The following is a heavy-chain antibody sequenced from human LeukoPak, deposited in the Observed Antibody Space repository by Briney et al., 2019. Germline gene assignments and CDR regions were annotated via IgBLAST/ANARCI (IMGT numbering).Heavy chain of an antibody. D-gene: IGHD3-10*01. Sequence: ASVKVSCKASGYTFTDYYMHWVRQAPGQGLEWMGWINPNSGGTNYAQKFQGRVTMTRDTSISTAYMELRSGDTAVYYCARSWVGSLSLDYWGQGTLVTVSS. CDR3: ARSWVGSLSLDY. J-gene: IGHJ4*02. CDR1: GYTFTDYY. CDR2: INPNSGGT. V-gene: IGHV1-2*02.